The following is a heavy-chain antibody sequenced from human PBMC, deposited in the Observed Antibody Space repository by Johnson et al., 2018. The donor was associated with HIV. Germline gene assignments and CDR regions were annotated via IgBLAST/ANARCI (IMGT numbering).Heavy chain of an antibody. Sequence: VQLVESGGGVVQPGRSRKLSCAASGFTFSGSAMHWVRQASGKGLEWVGRIRSKANSYATTYAASVKGRFTISRDDSKNTAYLQMNSLKTEDTAVYYCATGIEDDAFDIWGQGTMVTVSS. CDR1: GFTFSGSA. J-gene: IGHJ3*02. CDR3: ATGIEDDAFDI. V-gene: IGHV3-73*01. D-gene: IGHD1-14*01. CDR2: IRSKANSYAT.